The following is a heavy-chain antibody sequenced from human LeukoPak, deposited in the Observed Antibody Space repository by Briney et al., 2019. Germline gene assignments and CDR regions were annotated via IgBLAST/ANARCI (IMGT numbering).Heavy chain of an antibody. J-gene: IGHJ4*02. V-gene: IGHV3-7*03. CDR3: LGYGNDNP. CDR2: MSPDENEK. Sequence: PGGSLSLSCAITEFTFTNYWKNWVRQASGKGLEWVANMSPDENEKKYVDSVKGSFTISTDNAKKTLYLQMNSLRVEDTAIYYCLGYGNDNPWGQGALVTVSS. D-gene: IGHD5-12*01. CDR1: EFTFTNYW.